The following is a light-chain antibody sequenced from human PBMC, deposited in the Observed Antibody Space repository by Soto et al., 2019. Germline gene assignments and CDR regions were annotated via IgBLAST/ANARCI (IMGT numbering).Light chain of an antibody. V-gene: IGKV1-5*03. CDR1: QTISSW. CDR2: KAS. J-gene: IGKJ1*01. CDR3: QHYNSYSEA. Sequence: DIKMNHSPSTLSGTVGDRVTIPCRASQTISSWLAWYQQKPGKAPKLLIYKASTLKSGVPSRFSGSGSGTEFTLTISSLQPDDFATYYCQHYNSYSEAFGQGTKVDIK.